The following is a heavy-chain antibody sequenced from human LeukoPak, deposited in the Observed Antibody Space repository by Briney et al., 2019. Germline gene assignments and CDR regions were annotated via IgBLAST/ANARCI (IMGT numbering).Heavy chain of an antibody. CDR3: ATVRDIIGWSPTDGYFDP. V-gene: IGHV1-2*02. CDR1: GFSFTDYY. D-gene: IGHD6-19*01. J-gene: IGHJ5*02. Sequence: ASVKVSCKASGFSFTDYYVHWVRQAPAQGLEWIGYLNPNSGGTNYAQKFLGRVTMTSDTSISTAYMEVNRLTSDDTAVYYCATVRDIIGWSPTDGYFDPRGQGTLVTVSS. CDR2: LNPNSGGT.